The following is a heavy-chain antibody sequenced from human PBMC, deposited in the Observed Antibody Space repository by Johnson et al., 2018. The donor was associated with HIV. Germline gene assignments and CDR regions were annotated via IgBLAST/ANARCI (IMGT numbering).Heavy chain of an antibody. CDR3: ARDRCSSTSCIDAFDI. D-gene: IGHD2-2*01. J-gene: IGHJ3*02. Sequence: QVQLVESGGGVVQPGRSLRLSCAASGFTFSSYAMHWVRQAPGNGLEWVAVISYDGSIKYYADSVKGRFTISRDNSKNTLYLQMNSQRAEDTAVYYCARDRCSSTSCIDAFDIWGQGTMVTVSS. CDR1: GFTFSSYA. V-gene: IGHV3-30*04. CDR2: ISYDGSIK.